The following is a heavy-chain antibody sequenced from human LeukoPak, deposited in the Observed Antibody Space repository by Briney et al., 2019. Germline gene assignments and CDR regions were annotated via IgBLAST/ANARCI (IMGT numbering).Heavy chain of an antibody. CDR2: IYTSGST. CDR1: GGSISSYY. D-gene: IGHD7-27*01. V-gene: IGHV4-4*07. Sequence: PSETLSLTCTVSGGSISSYYWSWIRQPAGKGLEWTGRIYTSGSTNYNPSLKSRVTISVDTSKNQFSLKLSSVTAADTAVYYCAGTGDRTPTPPFTFDYWGQGTLVTVSS. J-gene: IGHJ4*02. CDR3: AGTGDRTPTPPFTFDY.